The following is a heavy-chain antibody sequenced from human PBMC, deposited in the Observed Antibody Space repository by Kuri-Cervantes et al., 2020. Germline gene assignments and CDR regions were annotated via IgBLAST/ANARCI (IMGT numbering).Heavy chain of an antibody. Sequence: SQTPSLTCGVSGGSFSGYYWSWIRQFPGKGLEWIGEIYHSGTTNYNPSLKSRVTISVDRSKNNFSLNLTSVTVADTAVYYCAADYGVVDDAFDIWGQGRMVTVSS. CDR1: GGSFSGYY. V-gene: IGHV4-34*01. CDR3: AADYGVVDDAFDI. D-gene: IGHD4-17*01. J-gene: IGHJ3*02. CDR2: IYHSGTT.